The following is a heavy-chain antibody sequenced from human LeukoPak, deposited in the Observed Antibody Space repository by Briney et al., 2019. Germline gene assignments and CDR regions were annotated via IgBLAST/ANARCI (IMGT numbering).Heavy chain of an antibody. CDR1: GDSVSSNSAA. V-gene: IGHV6-1*01. Sequence: SQTLSLTCAISGDSVSSNSAAWNWIRQSPSRGLEWLGRTYYRSKWYNDYAVSVKSRITINPDTSKNQFSLKLSSVTAADTAVYYCARWRYSSSSKYFQHWGQGTLVTVSS. CDR3: ARWRYSSSSKYFQH. J-gene: IGHJ1*01. CDR2: TYYRSKWYN. D-gene: IGHD6-6*01.